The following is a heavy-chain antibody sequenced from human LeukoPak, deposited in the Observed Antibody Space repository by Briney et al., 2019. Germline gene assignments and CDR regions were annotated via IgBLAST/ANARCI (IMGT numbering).Heavy chain of an antibody. CDR1: GYTFTSYY. Sequence: ASVKVSCKASGYTFTSYYMHWVRQAPGQGLEWMGIINPSGGSTSYAQKFQGRVTMTRDMSTSTVYMELSSLRSEDTAVYYCARGYCSGGGCYYYYMDVWGKGTTVTVSS. J-gene: IGHJ6*03. D-gene: IGHD2-15*01. CDR2: INPSGGST. CDR3: ARGYCSGGGCYYYYMDV. V-gene: IGHV1-46*01.